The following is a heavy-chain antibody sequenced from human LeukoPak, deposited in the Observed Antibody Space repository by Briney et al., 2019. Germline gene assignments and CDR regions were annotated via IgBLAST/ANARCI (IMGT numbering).Heavy chain of an antibody. CDR3: ARAPEGYTVVTIFDF. Sequence: PGGSLRLSCAASGFTFSNYWMSWVRQAPGKGLEWVANIKQDGSEKYYVDSVKGRFTISRDNAQNSFFLQMNSLRAEDTAVYYCARAPEGYTVVTIFDFWGQGTLVTVSS. J-gene: IGHJ4*02. CDR2: IKQDGSEK. V-gene: IGHV3-7*05. D-gene: IGHD4-23*01. CDR1: GFTFSNYW.